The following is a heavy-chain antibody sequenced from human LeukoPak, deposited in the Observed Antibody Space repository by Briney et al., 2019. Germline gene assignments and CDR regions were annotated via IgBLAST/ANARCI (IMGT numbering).Heavy chain of an antibody. D-gene: IGHD2-2*01. CDR1: GFTFSNAG. J-gene: IGHJ6*02. V-gene: IGHV3-15*01. CDR3: TTGGVVVPAARTYYYYGMDV. CDR2: IKSKTDGGTT. Sequence: PGGSLRLSWAASGFTFSNAGMSWVRQAPGKGLEWVGRIKSKTDGGTTDYAAPVKGRFTISRDDSKNTLYLQMNSLKTEDTAVYYCTTGGVVVPAARTYYYYGMDVWGQGTTVTVSS.